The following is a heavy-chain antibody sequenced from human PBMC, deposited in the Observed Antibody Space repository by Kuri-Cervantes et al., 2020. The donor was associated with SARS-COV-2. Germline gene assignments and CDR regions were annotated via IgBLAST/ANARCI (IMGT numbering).Heavy chain of an antibody. V-gene: IGHV3-74*01. D-gene: IGHD1-1*01. CDR1: GFTFSGHW. Sequence: EGSLRLSCAASGFTFSGHWIHWVRQAPGKGLVWVSRISPDGSYTNNADSVKGRFTLSRDNAKNMLFLQMNSLRAEDTAVYYCVRDGDHWNFDYWGQGTLVTVSS. CDR2: ISPDGSYT. CDR3: VRDGDHWNFDY. J-gene: IGHJ4*02.